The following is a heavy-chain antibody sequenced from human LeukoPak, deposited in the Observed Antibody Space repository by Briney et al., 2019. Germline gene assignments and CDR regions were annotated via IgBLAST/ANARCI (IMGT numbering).Heavy chain of an antibody. V-gene: IGHV3-48*04. CDR2: ISSSGSTM. D-gene: IGHD1-26*01. CDR3: AGLVGATSTSNYFDS. Sequence: GRSLRLSCAASGFTFSSYGMHWVRQAPGKGLEWLSYISSSGSTMSYADSVKGRFTISRDNAKNSLYLQMNSLRAEDTAVYYCAGLVGATSTSNYFDSWAQGTLVTVS. J-gene: IGHJ4*02. CDR1: GFTFSSYG.